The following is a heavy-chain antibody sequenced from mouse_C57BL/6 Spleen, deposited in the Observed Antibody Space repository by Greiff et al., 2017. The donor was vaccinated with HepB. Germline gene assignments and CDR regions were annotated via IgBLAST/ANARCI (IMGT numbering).Heavy chain of an antibody. V-gene: IGHV1-82*01. CDR2: IYPGDGDT. CDR1: GYAFSSSW. D-gene: IGHD1-1*01. J-gene: IGHJ4*01. Sequence: VKLQESGPELVKPGASVKISCKASGYAFSSSWMNWVKQRPGKGLEWIGRIYPGDGDTNYNGKFKGKATLTADKSSSTAYMQLSSLTSADSAVYFCARSRDYGSSYSPMDYWGQGTSVTVSS. CDR3: ARSRDYGSSYSPMDY.